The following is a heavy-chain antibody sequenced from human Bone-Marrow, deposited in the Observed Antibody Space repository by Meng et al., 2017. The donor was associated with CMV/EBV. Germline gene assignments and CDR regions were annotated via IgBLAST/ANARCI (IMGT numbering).Heavy chain of an antibody. D-gene: IGHD1-26*01. J-gene: IGHJ4*02. CDR3: ARGGGTYSGNY. CDR2: ISSSSGTM. Sequence: GGSLRLSCAASRFTFSSYSMNWVRQAPGKGLEWISYISSSSGTMYYANSVKGRFTISRDNAKSSLYLQMNSLRVEDTAVYFCARGGGTYSGNYWAQGTLATFPS. CDR1: RFTFSSYS. V-gene: IGHV3-48*04.